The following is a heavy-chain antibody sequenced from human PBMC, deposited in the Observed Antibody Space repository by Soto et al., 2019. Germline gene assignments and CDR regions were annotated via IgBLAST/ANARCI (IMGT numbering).Heavy chain of an antibody. CDR2: IYYSGST. J-gene: IGHJ5*02. Sequence: SETRSLTCTVSGGSISSVDYYWSWIRQPPGKGLEWIGYIYYSGSTYYNPSLKSRVTISVDTSKNQFSLKLSSVTAADTAVYYCARVGESYDSSASPYFPNWFDPWGQGTLVTVS. CDR3: ARVGESYDSSASPYFPNWFDP. D-gene: IGHD3-22*01. V-gene: IGHV4-30-4*01. CDR1: GGSISSVDYY.